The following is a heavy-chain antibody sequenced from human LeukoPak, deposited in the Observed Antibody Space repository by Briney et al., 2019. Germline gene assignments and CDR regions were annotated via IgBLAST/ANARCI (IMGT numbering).Heavy chain of an antibody. J-gene: IGHJ4*02. CDR3: ARDPQTYDSSGYYGFYFDY. CDR2: IYTSGST. Sequence: PSQTLSLTCTVSGGSISSGSYYWSWIRQPAGKGLEWIGRIYTSGSTNYNPSLKSRVTISVDTSKNQFSLKLSSVTAADTAVYYCARDPQTYDSSGYYGFYFDYWGQGTLVTVSS. CDR1: GGSISSGSYY. D-gene: IGHD3-22*01. V-gene: IGHV4-61*02.